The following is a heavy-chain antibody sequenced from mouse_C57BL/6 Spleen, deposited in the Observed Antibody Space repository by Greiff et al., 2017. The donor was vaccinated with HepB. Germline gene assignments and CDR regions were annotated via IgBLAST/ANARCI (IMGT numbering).Heavy chain of an antibody. CDR1: GYSITSDY. J-gene: IGHJ2*01. D-gene: IGHD2-3*01. CDR3: ARSPIYDGDYGGYYFDY. CDR2: ISYSGST. V-gene: IGHV3-8*01. Sequence: EVQLQQSGPGLAKPSQTLSLTCSVTGYSITSDYWNWIRKFPGNKLEYMGYISYSGSTYYNPSLKSRISITRDTSKNQYYLQLNSVTTEDTATYYWARSPIYDGDYGGYYFDYWGQGTTLTVSS.